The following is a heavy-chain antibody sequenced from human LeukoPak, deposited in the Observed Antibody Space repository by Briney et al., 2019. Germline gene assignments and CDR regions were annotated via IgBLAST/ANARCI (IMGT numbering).Heavy chain of an antibody. Sequence: GGSLRLSCAASGFTFSSYSMNWVRQAPGKGLEWVSSISSSSSYIYYADSVKGRFTISRDNAKNSLYPQMNSLRAEDTAVYYCARGELTGYYLDYWGQGTLVTVSS. CDR3: ARGELTGYYLDY. V-gene: IGHV3-21*01. D-gene: IGHD3-9*01. CDR2: ISSSSSYI. J-gene: IGHJ4*02. CDR1: GFTFSSYS.